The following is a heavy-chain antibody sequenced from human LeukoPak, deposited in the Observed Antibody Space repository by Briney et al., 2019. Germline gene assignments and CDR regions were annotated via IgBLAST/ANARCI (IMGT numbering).Heavy chain of an antibody. Sequence: GASVKVSCKAFGYTFTSNYMHWVRQAPGQGPEWMGVISPSGGSTTYAQKFQGRVTLTRDMSTSTDYLELSSLRSEDTAVYYCARERIQLWRPHGDNYYYYYMDVWGKGTTVTVSS. CDR1: GYTFTSNY. V-gene: IGHV1-46*01. D-gene: IGHD5-18*01. CDR2: ISPSGGST. CDR3: ARERIQLWRPHGDNYYYYYMDV. J-gene: IGHJ6*03.